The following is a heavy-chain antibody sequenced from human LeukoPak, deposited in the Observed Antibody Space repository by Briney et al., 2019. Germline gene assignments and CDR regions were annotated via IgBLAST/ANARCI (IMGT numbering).Heavy chain of an antibody. CDR1: GFTFSSYV. CDR3: ARDNDWAFDY. Sequence: GGSLRLSCAASGFTFSSYVMRWVRQAPGKGLEWVSYINHNGKTIYYADSVKGRFTISRDNAKNSLYMQMNNLRDEDTAVYYCARDNDWAFDYWGQGTLVTVSS. J-gene: IGHJ4*02. V-gene: IGHV3-48*02. D-gene: IGHD3-9*01. CDR2: INHNGKTI.